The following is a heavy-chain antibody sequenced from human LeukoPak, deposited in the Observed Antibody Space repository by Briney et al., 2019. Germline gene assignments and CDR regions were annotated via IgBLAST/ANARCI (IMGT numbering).Heavy chain of an antibody. J-gene: IGHJ4*02. CDR2: IYYSGST. Sequence: SETLSLTCTVSGGSISSYYWSWIRQPPGKGLEWIGYIYYSGSTNYNPSLKSRVTISVDTSKNQFSLKLSSVTAADTAVYYSGSTNYNPSLKSRVTISVDTSKNQFSLKLSSVTAADTAVYYCARLRYYYDSSGYYRYFDYWGQGTLVTVSS. CDR1: GGSISSYY. CDR3: GSTNYNPSLKSRVTISVDTSKNQFSLKLSSVTAADTAVYYCARLRYYYDSSGYYRYFDY. V-gene: IGHV4-59*01. D-gene: IGHD3-10*01.